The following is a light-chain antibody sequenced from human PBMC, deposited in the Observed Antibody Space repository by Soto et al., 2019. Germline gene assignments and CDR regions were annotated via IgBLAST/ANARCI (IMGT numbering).Light chain of an antibody. CDR1: QSAFSSY. CDR3: QQYGRSPWT. CDR2: GAS. Sequence: EIVLTQSPGTLSLSPGERATLSCRASQSAFSSYLAWYQQKPGQAPRLLIYGASSRATGIPDRFSGSGSGTDFTLTISRLEPEDFAVYYCQQYGRSPWTLGQGTKVEIK. J-gene: IGKJ1*01. V-gene: IGKV3-20*01.